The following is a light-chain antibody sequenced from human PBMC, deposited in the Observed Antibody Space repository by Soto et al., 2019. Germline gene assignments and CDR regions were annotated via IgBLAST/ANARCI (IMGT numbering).Light chain of an antibody. CDR3: SSYAGSTNWV. CDR1: SSDFIGSNY. J-gene: IGLJ2*01. Sequence: QSALTQPPSASGSPGQSVTISCTGASSDFIGSNYISWYQQYPGKAPKVMIYEVSKRPSGVPDRFSGSKSANTASLTVSGLQAEDEADYYCSSYAGSTNWVFGGGTKLTVL. CDR2: EVS. V-gene: IGLV2-8*01.